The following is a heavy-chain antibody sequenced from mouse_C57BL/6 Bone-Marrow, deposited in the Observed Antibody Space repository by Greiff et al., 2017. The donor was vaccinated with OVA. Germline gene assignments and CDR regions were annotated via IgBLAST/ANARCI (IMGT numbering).Heavy chain of an antibody. CDR1: GYTFTSYW. V-gene: IGHV1-5*01. D-gene: IGHD1-1*01. CDR2: IYPGNSDT. CDR3: TRGYYGSSSLYWYFDV. Sequence: VHVKQSGTVLARPGASVKMSCKTSGYTFTSYWMHWVKQRPGQGLEWIGAIYPGNSDTSYNQKFKGKAKLTAVTSASTAYMELSSLTNEDSAVYYCTRGYYGSSSLYWYFDVWGTGTTVTVSS. J-gene: IGHJ1*03.